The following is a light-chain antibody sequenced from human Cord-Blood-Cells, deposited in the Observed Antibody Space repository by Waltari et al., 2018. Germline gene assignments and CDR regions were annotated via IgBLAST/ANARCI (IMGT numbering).Light chain of an antibody. V-gene: IGKV3-11*01. Sequence: EIVLTQSPATRSLSPGERATLSCRASQRVSSYLAWYQQKPGQAPRLLIYDASNRATGIPARFSGSGSGTDFTLTISSLEPEDFAVYYCQQRSNWPLTFGGGTKVEIK. CDR1: QRVSSY. CDR3: QQRSNWPLT. J-gene: IGKJ4*02. CDR2: DAS.